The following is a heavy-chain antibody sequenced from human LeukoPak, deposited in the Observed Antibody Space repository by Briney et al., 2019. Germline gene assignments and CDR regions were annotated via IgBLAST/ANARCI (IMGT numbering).Heavy chain of an antibody. D-gene: IGHD6-19*01. V-gene: IGHV3-48*03. CDR2: ISSSGSTI. CDR1: GFTFSSYE. J-gene: IGHJ3*02. Sequence: PGGSLRLSCAASGFTFSSYEMNWVLQAPGKGLEWVSYISSSGSTIYYADSVKGRFTISRDNAKNSLYLQMNSLRAEDTAVYYCASFSSSGWLDAFDIWGQGTIVTVSS. CDR3: ASFSSSGWLDAFDI.